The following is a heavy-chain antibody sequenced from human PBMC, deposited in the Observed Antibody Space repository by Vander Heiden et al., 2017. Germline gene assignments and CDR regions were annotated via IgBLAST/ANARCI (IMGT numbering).Heavy chain of an antibody. CDR2: IKRDGSEE. CDR3: ARGPNYGDRTDYFDP. D-gene: IGHD4-17*01. V-gene: IGHV3-7*01. J-gene: IGHJ5*02. Sequence: EVQVVESGGGLVQPGGALRLSCAASGFMSRSHWMGWVRQAPGKGLEWVADIKRDGSEENYADSVKGRFIISRDNPKNSLSLQMNSLRAEDTAVYYCARGPNYGDRTDYFDPWGQGTLVTVSS. CDR1: GFMSRSHW.